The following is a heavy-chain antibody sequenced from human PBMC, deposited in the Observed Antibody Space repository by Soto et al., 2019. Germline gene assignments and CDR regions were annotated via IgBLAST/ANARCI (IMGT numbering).Heavy chain of an antibody. CDR1: GVTTRPST. Sequence: GVSRRDPWISSGVTTRPSTSILFRRAPEKGMEWVSVISGTMGSVRDPYYADSVQGRFTLSRDDFRSTLYLQMNSLRAEDTANYYCVIFLFIWSAHNVNLYSFPTLLGSDL. CDR2: ISGTMGSVRDP. D-gene: IGHD2-21*01. J-gene: IGHJ2*01. V-gene: IGHV3-23*01. CDR3: VIFLFIWSAHNVNLYSFPTLLGSDL.